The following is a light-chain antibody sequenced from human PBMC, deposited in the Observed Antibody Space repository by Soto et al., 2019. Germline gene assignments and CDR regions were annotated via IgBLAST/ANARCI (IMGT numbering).Light chain of an antibody. Sequence: EIVLTQSPATLSLSPGEGATLSCRASESVGSYLVWYQQKPGQPPRLLNYDASTRATGIPARFSGRGSGTDFTLTIRSLEREVSAVYYCHQRSNWPAFTFGGGTEVEIK. V-gene: IGKV3-11*01. CDR2: DAS. CDR3: HQRSNWPAFT. CDR1: ESVGSY. J-gene: IGKJ4*01.